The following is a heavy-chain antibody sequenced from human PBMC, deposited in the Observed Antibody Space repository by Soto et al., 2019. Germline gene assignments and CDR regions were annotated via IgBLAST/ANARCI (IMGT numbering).Heavy chain of an antibody. D-gene: IGHD3-3*01. CDR1: GFTFSSYA. V-gene: IGHV3-30-3*01. CDR2: ISYDGSNK. Sequence: GGSLRLSCAASGFTFSSYAMHWVRQAPGKGLEWVAVISYDGSNKYYADSVKGRFTISRDSSKNTLYLQMNSLRAEDTAVYYCARGVRFLEWLLYHFDYWGQGTLVTVSS. CDR3: ARGVRFLEWLLYHFDY. J-gene: IGHJ4*02.